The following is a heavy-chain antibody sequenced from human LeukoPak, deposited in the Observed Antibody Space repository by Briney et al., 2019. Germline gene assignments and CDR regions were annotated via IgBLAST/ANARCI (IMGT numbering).Heavy chain of an antibody. CDR3: ARRSGSSWSSFDY. CDR2: ISGFGGST. Sequence: GGSLRLSCAASGFTFNNYAMNWVRQAPGKGLEWVSGISGFGGSTYYAPSVKGRLTISRDNFGNMLYLHLDSLRVEDTAIYYCARRSGSSWSSFDYWSQGALVTVSS. V-gene: IGHV3-23*01. J-gene: IGHJ4*02. D-gene: IGHD6-13*01. CDR1: GFTFNNYA.